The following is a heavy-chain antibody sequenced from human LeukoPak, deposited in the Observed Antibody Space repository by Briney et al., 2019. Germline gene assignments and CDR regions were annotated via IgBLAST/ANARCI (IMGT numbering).Heavy chain of an antibody. CDR3: ARVLDGYNGSYYYYMDV. CDR1: GGSISSYY. V-gene: IGHV4-59*01. Sequence: SETLSLTCTVSGGSISSYYWSWIRQPPGKGLEWIGYIYYSGSTNYNPSLKSRVTISVDTSKNQFSLKLSSVTAADTAVYYCARVLDGYNGSYYYYMDVWGKGTTVTISS. CDR2: IYYSGST. J-gene: IGHJ6*03. D-gene: IGHD5-24*01.